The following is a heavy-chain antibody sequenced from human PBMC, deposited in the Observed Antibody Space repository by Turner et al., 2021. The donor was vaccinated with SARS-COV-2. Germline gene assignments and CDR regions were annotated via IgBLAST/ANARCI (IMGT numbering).Heavy chain of an antibody. CDR2: IKQDGSET. Sequence: EVQLAESGGGLVQPGGSLRLSCADSGFTFNKHWMNWVRQAPGKGLEWVAIIKQDGSETLYVDSVKGRFTISRDNAKNSLYLQMNSLRAEDTAIYYCARGSGWVADYWGQGTLVTVSS. CDR1: GFTFNKHW. V-gene: IGHV3-7*01. J-gene: IGHJ4*02. CDR3: ARGSGWVADY. D-gene: IGHD6-19*01.